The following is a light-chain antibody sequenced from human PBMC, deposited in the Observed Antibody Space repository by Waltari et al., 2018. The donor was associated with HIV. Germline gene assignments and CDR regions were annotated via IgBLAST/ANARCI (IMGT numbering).Light chain of an antibody. CDR2: EVS. Sequence: QSALTQPRSVSGSPGQSATISCTGTSSDVGNYNYVSWYQQHPGKAPKFMIYEVSKRPSGVPDRFSGSKSGNTASLTISGLQAEDEADYYCCSYAGSYTLGVFGGGTKVTVL. V-gene: IGLV2-11*01. CDR3: CSYAGSYTLGV. CDR1: SSDVGNYNY. J-gene: IGLJ2*01.